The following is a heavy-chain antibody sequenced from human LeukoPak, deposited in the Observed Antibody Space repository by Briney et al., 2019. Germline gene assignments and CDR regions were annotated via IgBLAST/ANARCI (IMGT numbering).Heavy chain of an antibody. CDR1: GFTSSSYG. CDR2: IWYDGSNK. Sequence: GGSLRLSCAASGFTSSSYGVHWVRQAPGKGLEWVAVIWYDGSNKYYADSVKGRFTISRDNSKNTLYLQMNSLRAEDTAVYYCARDVGAYSSGWYGDAFDIWGQGTMVTVSS. V-gene: IGHV3-33*01. CDR3: ARDVGAYSSGWYGDAFDI. J-gene: IGHJ3*02. D-gene: IGHD6-19*01.